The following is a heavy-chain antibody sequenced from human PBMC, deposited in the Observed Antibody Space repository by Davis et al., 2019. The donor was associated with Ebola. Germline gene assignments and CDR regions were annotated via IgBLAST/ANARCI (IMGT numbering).Heavy chain of an antibody. CDR3: ARDPGSSWYFMDV. J-gene: IGHJ6*04. Sequence: GESLKISCAASGFTFSSYWMRWVRQAPGKGLVWVSRINSDGSRTNYADSVKGRFTMSRDNAKSTLYLQMNSLRAEDTAVYYCARDPGSSWYFMDVWGKGTTVAVSS. CDR2: INSDGSRT. CDR1: GFTFSSYW. V-gene: IGHV3-74*01. D-gene: IGHD6-13*01.